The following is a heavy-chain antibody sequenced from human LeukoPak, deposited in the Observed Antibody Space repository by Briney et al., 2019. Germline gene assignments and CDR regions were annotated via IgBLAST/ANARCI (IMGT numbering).Heavy chain of an antibody. CDR1: GYTFTSYA. J-gene: IGHJ5*02. D-gene: IGHD3-3*01. CDR3: ARDHGPAGVRFLEWLSYWFDP. Sequence: SVKVSCKASGYTFTSYAISWVRQAPGQGLEWMGGIIPIFGTANYAQKFQGRVTITADESTSTAYMELSSLRSEDTAVYYCARDHGPAGVRFLEWLSYWFDPWGQGTLVTVSS. CDR2: IIPIFGTA. V-gene: IGHV1-69*13.